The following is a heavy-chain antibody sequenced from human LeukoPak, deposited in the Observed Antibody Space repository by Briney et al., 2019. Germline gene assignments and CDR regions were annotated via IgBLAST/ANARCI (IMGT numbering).Heavy chain of an antibody. J-gene: IGHJ3*02. CDR1: GFTFSSYG. D-gene: IGHD3-16*01. CDR3: AKVGRGGGSAFDI. CDR2: ISYDGSNK. Sequence: PGGSLRLSCAAFGFTFSSYGMHWVRQAPGKGLEWVAVISYDGSNKYYADSVKGRFTISRDNSKNTLYLQMNSLRAEDTAVYYCAKVGRGGGSAFDIWGQGTMVTVSS. V-gene: IGHV3-30*18.